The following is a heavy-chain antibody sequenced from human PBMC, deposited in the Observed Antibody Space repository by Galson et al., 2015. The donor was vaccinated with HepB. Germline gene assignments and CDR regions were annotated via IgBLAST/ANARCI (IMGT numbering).Heavy chain of an antibody. V-gene: IGHV3-30*04. CDR3: AKAEAYSNSWIDSHFHHGMDV. D-gene: IGHD4-11*01. CDR1: GFNFMTYS. Sequence: SLRLSCAASGFNFMTYSMHWVRQAPGKGLQWVAVISYSGTSQYYADSVKGRFTISRDNSKNTVYLEMNSLRAEDTALYFCAKAEAYSNSWIDSHFHHGMDVWGQGTTVTVSS. J-gene: IGHJ6*02. CDR2: ISYSGTSQ.